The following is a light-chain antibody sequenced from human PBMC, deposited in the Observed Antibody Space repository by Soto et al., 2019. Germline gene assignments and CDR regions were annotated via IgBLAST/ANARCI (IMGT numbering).Light chain of an antibody. V-gene: IGLV2-14*01. CDR3: SSYTSSTTVV. CDR2: EVT. CDR1: SSDIGGYNY. J-gene: IGLJ2*01. Sequence: QSVLTQPASVSGSPGQSITISCTGTSSDIGGYNYVSWYQQHPGKGPKLMIYEVTNRPSGVSNRFSGSKSGNTASLTISGLQAEDEADYYCSSYTSSTTVVFGGGTKLTVL.